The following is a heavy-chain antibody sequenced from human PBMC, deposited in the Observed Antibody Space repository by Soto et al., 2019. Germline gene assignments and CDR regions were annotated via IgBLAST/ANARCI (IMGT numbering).Heavy chain of an antibody. CDR2: IGAGDGKT. Sequence: QVQLVQSGAEVKKPGASVKVSCKSSGYRFTQYVIHWVRQAPGQRLEWMGWIGAGDGKTYYSQNSHGRVTITKDTSASTAYMELSSLISEDTAVYYCVRDYASDTGVHLDFWGQGTRVTVSS. V-gene: IGHV1-3*01. CDR1: GYRFTQYV. D-gene: IGHD2-8*02. J-gene: IGHJ4*02. CDR3: VRDYASDTGVHLDF.